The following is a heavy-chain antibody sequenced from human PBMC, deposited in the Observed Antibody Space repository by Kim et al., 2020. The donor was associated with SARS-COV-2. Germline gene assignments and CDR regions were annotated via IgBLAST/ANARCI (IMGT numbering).Heavy chain of an antibody. D-gene: IGHD3-10*01. CDR1: GGSFSGYY. Sequence: SETLSLTCAVYGGSFSGYYWSWIRQPPGKGLEWIGEINHSGSTNYNPSLKSRVTISVDTSKNQFSLKLSSVTAADTAVHYCARRGRYYGSGSYDYWGQGT. CDR2: INHSGST. V-gene: IGHV4-34*01. J-gene: IGHJ4*02. CDR3: ARRGRYYGSGSYDY.